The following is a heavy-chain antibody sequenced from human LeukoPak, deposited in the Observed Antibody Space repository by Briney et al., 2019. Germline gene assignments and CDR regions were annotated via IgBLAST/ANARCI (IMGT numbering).Heavy chain of an antibody. J-gene: IGHJ3*02. D-gene: IGHD1-1*01. CDR1: GGSFSGYY. V-gene: IGHV4-34*01. CDR3: ARRKSWNDVGAFDI. Sequence: SETLSLTCAVYGGSFSGYYWSWIRQPPGKGLEWIGEINHSGSTNYNPSLKSRVTISVDTSKNQFSLKLSSVTAADTAVYYCARRKSWNDVGAFDIWGQGTMVTVSS. CDR2: INHSGST.